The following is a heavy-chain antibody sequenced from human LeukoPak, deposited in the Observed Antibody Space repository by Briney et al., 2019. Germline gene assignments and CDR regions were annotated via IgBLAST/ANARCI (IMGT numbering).Heavy chain of an antibody. CDR2: IYTSGST. D-gene: IGHD4-17*01. CDR3: ARDRFGDYGRYYYYYMDV. V-gene: IGHV4-4*07. CDR1: GGSISSYY. J-gene: IGHJ6*03. Sequence: SETLSLTCTVPGGSISSYYWSWIRQPAGKGLEWIGRIYTSGSTNYNPSLKSRVTMSVDTSKNQFSLKLSSVTAADTAVYYCARDRFGDYGRYYYYYMDVWGKGTTVTVSS.